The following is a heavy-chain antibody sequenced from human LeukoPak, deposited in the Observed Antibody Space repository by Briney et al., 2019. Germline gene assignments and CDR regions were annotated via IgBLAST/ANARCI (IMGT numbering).Heavy chain of an antibody. CDR1: GFSFSSFG. CDR3: AKRYLRAHNDY. CDR2: IRYDGSKK. V-gene: IGHV3-30*02. J-gene: IGHJ4*02. Sequence: PGGSLRLSCAASGFSFSSFGMHWVRQAPGKGLDWVAFIRYDGSKKYYADSVKGRFTISRDNSKNTLYLQMNSLRAEDTAVYYCAKRYLRAHNDYWGQGTLVTVSS. D-gene: IGHD4-17*01.